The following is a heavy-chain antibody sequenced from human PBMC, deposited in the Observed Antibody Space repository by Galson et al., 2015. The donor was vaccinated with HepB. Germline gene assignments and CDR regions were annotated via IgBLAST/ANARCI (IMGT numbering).Heavy chain of an antibody. J-gene: IGHJ3*02. CDR2: IKQDGSEK. D-gene: IGHD1-7*01. CDR1: GFTFSSYW. V-gene: IGHV3-7*03. Sequence: SLRLSCAASGFTFSSYWMSWVRQAPGKGLEWVANIKQDGSEKYYVDSVKGRFTISRDNAKNSLYLQMNSLRAEDTAVYYCARLTVRYNWNYDAFDIWGQGTMVTV. CDR3: ARLTVRYNWNYDAFDI.